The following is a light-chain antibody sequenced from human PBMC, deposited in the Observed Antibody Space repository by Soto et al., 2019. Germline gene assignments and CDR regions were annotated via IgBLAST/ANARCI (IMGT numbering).Light chain of an antibody. CDR1: SSDVGGYNY. Sequence: QSALTQPASVSGSPGQSITISCTGTSSDVGGYNYVSWYQQIPGKAPKLMIYDVNNRPSGVSSRFSGSKSGNTASLTISGLQTEDEADYYCISYTSTKTAVFGGGTQLTVL. CDR2: DVN. CDR3: ISYTSTKTAV. J-gene: IGLJ2*01. V-gene: IGLV2-14*01.